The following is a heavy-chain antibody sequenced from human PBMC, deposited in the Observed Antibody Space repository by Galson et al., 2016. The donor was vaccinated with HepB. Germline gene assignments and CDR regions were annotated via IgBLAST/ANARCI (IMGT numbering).Heavy chain of an antibody. J-gene: IGHJ6*02. D-gene: IGHD3-10*01. Sequence: LSLTCTVSGGSITTYYWSWIRQPPGKGLEWIAYTYYSGDTNYNPSLKSRVTISVDRSKNQFSLKLSSVTAADTAVYFCARTTYYYGSVYGMDVWGQGTTVTVSS. CDR3: ARTTYYYGSVYGMDV. CDR2: TYYSGDT. V-gene: IGHV4-59*12. CDR1: GGSITTYY.